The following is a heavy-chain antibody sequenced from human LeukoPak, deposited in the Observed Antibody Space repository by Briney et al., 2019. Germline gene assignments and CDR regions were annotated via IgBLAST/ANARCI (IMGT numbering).Heavy chain of an antibody. J-gene: IGHJ6*02. CDR2: IIPIFGTA. Sequence: ASVKVSCKAPGGTFSSYAISWVRQAPGQGLEWMGGIIPIFGTANYAQKFQGRVTITADESTSTAYMELSSLRSEDTAVYYCARGTTTVTTSDYYGMDVWGQGTTVTVSS. V-gene: IGHV1-69*13. CDR3: ARGTTTVTTSDYYGMDV. CDR1: GGTFSSYA. D-gene: IGHD4-17*01.